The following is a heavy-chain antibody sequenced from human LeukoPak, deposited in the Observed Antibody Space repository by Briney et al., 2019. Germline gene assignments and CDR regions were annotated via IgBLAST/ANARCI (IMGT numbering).Heavy chain of an antibody. CDR1: GFTFSSYS. D-gene: IGHD5-24*01. CDR3: ARVCRDGYNGYYYYYYYMDV. V-gene: IGHV3-21*01. J-gene: IGHJ6*03. CDR2: ISTSSSYI. Sequence: GGSLRLSCAASGFTFSSYSMNWVRQAPGKGLEWVSFISTSSSYIHNADSVKGRFTISRDNAENSLYLQMNSLRAEDTAVYYCARVCRDGYNGYYYYYYYMDVWGKGTTVTVSS.